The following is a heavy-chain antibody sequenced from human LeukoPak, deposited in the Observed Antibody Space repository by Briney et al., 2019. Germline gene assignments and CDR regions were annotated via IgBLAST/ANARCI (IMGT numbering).Heavy chain of an antibody. CDR1: GGSFSGYY. D-gene: IGHD2-2*01. Sequence: SETLSLTCAVYGGSFSGYYWSWIRQPPGKGLEWIGYIYYSGSTNYNPSLKSRVTISVDTSKNQFSLKLSSVTAADTAVYYCARRSLGYCSSTSCYDNWFDPWGQGTLVTVSS. CDR2: IYYSGST. CDR3: ARRSLGYCSSTSCYDNWFDP. J-gene: IGHJ5*02. V-gene: IGHV4-59*08.